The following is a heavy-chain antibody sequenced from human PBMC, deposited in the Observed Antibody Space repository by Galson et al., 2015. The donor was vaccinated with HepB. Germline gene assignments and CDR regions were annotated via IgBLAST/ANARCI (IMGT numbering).Heavy chain of an antibody. J-gene: IGHJ4*02. Sequence: SLRLSCAASGFTFSSYSMNWVRQAPGKGLEWVSYISSSSSTIYYADSVKGRFTISRDNAKNSLYLQMNGLRAEDTAVYYCARAYYYDSSGYSWYFDYWGQGTLVTVSS. CDR1: GFTFSSYS. D-gene: IGHD3-22*01. CDR2: ISSSSSTI. CDR3: ARAYYYDSSGYSWYFDY. V-gene: IGHV3-48*04.